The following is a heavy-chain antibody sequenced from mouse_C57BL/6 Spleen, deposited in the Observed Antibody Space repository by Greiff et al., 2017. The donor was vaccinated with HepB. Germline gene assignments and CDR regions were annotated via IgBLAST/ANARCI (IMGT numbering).Heavy chain of an antibody. CDR3: ARPGGSSLYYYAMDY. CDR2: IHPNSGST. J-gene: IGHJ4*01. D-gene: IGHD1-1*01. V-gene: IGHV1-64*01. CDR1: GYTFTSYW. Sequence: QVQLKQPGAELVKPGASVKLSCKASGYTFTSYWMHWVKQRPGQGLEWIGMIHPNSGSTNYNEKFKSKATLTVDKSSSTAYMQLSSLTSEDSAVYYCARPGGSSLYYYAMDYWGQGTSVTVSS.